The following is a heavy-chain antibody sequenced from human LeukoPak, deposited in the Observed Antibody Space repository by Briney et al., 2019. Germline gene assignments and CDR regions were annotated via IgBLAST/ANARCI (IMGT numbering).Heavy chain of an antibody. CDR2: IYNSGST. V-gene: IGHV4-59*08. Sequence: SETLSLTCTVSGGSISSDYWSWIRQPPGKGLEWIGHIYNSGSTNYNPSLRSRVTISVHTSKNQFSLKLSSVTAADTAVCYCARQERWLQFDYWGQGTLVTVSS. CDR3: ARQERWLQFDY. J-gene: IGHJ4*02. CDR1: GGSISSDY. D-gene: IGHD5-24*01.